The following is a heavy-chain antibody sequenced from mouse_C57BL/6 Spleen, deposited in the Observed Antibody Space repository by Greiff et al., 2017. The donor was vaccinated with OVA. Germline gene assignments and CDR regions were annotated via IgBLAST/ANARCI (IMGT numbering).Heavy chain of an antibody. CDR3: ARGTGTNYAMDY. CDR2: INPSNGGT. Sequence: VQLQQPGTELVKPGASVKLSCKASGYTFTSYWMHWVKQRPGQGLEWIGNINPSNGGTNYNEKFKSKATLTVDKSSSTAYMQLSSLTSEDSAVYCCARGTGTNYAMDYRGQGTSVTVSS. V-gene: IGHV1-53*01. CDR1: GYTFTSYW. D-gene: IGHD4-1*01. J-gene: IGHJ4*01.